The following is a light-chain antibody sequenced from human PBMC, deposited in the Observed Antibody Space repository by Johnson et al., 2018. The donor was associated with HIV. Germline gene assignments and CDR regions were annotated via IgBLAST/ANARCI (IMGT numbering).Light chain of an antibody. J-gene: IGLJ1*01. CDR2: ENN. V-gene: IGLV1-51*02. CDR3: GTWDSSLSVYV. CDR1: SSNIGNNY. Sequence: QSVLSQPPSVSAAPGQKVTISCSGSSSNIGNNYVSWYQQLPGGAPKLLIYENNMRPSGIPDRFSGSKSGTSATLDITGLQTGDAADYYCGTWDSSLSVYVFGNGTKVTVL.